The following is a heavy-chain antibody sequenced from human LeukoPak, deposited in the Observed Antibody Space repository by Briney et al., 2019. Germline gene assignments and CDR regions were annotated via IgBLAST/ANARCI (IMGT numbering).Heavy chain of an antibody. Sequence: GGSLRLSCAASGLTFSTYSMYWVRQAPGKGLEWVSYISSSSSTIYYADSVKGRFTISRDNAKNSLYLQMNSLRAEDTAVYYCARGSTYYDSSGQVPFDYWGQGTLVTVSS. CDR3: ARGSTYYDSSGQVPFDY. V-gene: IGHV3-48*01. J-gene: IGHJ4*02. D-gene: IGHD3-22*01. CDR2: ISSSSSTI. CDR1: GLTFSTYS.